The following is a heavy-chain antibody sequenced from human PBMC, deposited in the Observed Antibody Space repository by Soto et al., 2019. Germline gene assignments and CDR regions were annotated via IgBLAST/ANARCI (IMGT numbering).Heavy chain of an antibody. V-gene: IGHV3-66*01. Sequence: EVQLVESGGGLVQPGGSLRLSCAASGFTVSSKYMSWVRQAPGKGLEWVSLIQIGGNTYYADSVKGRFTISRDSSKNMLHLQMDSLRAADTDVYYCAQVDIRCSSGICYGVPIEVWRKGTTVTVS. J-gene: IGHJ6*03. CDR2: IQIGGNT. D-gene: IGHD2-15*01. CDR1: GFTVSSKY. CDR3: AQVDIRCSSGICYGVPIEV.